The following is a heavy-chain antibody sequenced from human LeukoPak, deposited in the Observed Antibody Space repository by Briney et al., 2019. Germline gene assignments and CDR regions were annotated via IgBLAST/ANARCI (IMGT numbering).Heavy chain of an antibody. CDR2: ISNSGSTM. Sequence: GGSLRLSCAASGFTFSNYEMNWVRQAPGKGLGWVSYISNSGSTMYYADSVNGRFTISRDNAKNSLYLQMNSLRAEDTAVYYCARSLCWDILAPGAFDIWGQGTMVTVSS. V-gene: IGHV3-48*03. CDR1: GFTFSNYE. D-gene: IGHD3-9*01. J-gene: IGHJ3*02. CDR3: ARSLCWDILAPGAFDI.